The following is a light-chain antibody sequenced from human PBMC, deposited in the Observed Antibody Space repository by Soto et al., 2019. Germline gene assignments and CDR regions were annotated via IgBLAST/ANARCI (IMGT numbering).Light chain of an antibody. CDR2: GAS. CDR1: QSVSSSY. CDR3: QQYCSSRWT. Sequence: EIVLTQSPGTLSLSPGERATLSCRASQSVSSSYLAWYQQKPGQAPRLLIYGASSRATGIPDRFSGSGSGTDFTLTIRRLEPEDFAVYYCQQYCSSRWTFGQGTKVDIK. V-gene: IGKV3-20*01. J-gene: IGKJ1*01.